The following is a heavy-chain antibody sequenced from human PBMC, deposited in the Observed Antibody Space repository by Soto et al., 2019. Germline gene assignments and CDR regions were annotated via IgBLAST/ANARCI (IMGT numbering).Heavy chain of an antibody. J-gene: IGHJ4*02. Sequence: QVQLVQSGAEVKKPGASVKVSCKASGYTFTDYYMHWVRQAPGQGLEWMGWINPNSGGTNYAQKFQGWVTMTRDTSISTAYMELSRLRSDDTAVYYCARVLRSGGYDSYSYFDYWGQGTLVTVSS. D-gene: IGHD5-12*01. CDR2: INPNSGGT. V-gene: IGHV1-2*04. CDR3: ARVLRSGGYDSYSYFDY. CDR1: GYTFTDYY.